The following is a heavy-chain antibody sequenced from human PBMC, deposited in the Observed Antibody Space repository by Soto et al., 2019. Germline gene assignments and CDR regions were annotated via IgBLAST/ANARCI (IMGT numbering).Heavy chain of an antibody. V-gene: IGHV1-3*01. CDR3: ARDRDGYCSSTSCYTSNPFDY. Sequence: ASVKVSCKASGYTFTSYAMHWVRQAPGQRLEWMGWINAGNGNTKYSQKFQGRVTITRDTSASTAYMELSSLRSEDTAVYYCARDRDGYCSSTSCYTSNPFDYWGQGTLVTVSS. J-gene: IGHJ4*02. CDR1: GYTFTSYA. CDR2: INAGNGNT. D-gene: IGHD2-2*02.